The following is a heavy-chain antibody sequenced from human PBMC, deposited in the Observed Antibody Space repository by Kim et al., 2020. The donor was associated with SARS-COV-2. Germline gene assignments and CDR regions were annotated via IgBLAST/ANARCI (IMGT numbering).Heavy chain of an antibody. CDR3: TTGPQHTDIVVVPAAIKEGYYYYGMDV. CDR2: IKSKTDGGTT. D-gene: IGHD2-2*02. CDR1: GFTFSNAW. V-gene: IGHV3-15*01. J-gene: IGHJ6*02. Sequence: GGSLRLSCAASGFTFSNAWMSWVRQAPGKGLEWVGRIKSKTDGGTTDYAAPVKGRFTISRDDSKNTLYLQMNSLKTEDTAVYYCTTGPQHTDIVVVPAAIKEGYYYYGMDVWGQGTTVTVSS.